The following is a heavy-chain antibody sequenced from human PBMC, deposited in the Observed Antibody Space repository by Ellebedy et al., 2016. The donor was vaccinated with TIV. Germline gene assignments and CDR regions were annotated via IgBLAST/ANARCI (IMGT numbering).Heavy chain of an antibody. Sequence: SETLSLXYAVYGGSFSGYYWSWIRQPAGKGLEWIGRIYTSGSTNYNPSLKSRVTMSVDTSKNQFSMKLSSVTAADTAVYYCARDTGGRLGYWGQGTLVTVSS. D-gene: IGHD1-1*01. V-gene: IGHV4-4*07. J-gene: IGHJ4*02. CDR1: GGSFSGYY. CDR3: ARDTGGRLGY. CDR2: IYTSGST.